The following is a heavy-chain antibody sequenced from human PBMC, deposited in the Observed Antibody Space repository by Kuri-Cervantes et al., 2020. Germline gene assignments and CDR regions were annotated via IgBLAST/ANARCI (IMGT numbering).Heavy chain of an antibody. CDR1: GFTFSSYG. Sequence: GESLKISCAASGFTFSSYGMHWVRQAPGKGLEWVAVISYDGSNKYYADSVKGRFTISRDNSKNTLYLQMNSLRAEDTAVHYCARGHIRFVDYWGQGTLVTVSS. J-gene: IGHJ4*02. CDR2: ISYDGSNK. D-gene: IGHD3-3*01. V-gene: IGHV3-30*03. CDR3: ARGHIRFVDY.